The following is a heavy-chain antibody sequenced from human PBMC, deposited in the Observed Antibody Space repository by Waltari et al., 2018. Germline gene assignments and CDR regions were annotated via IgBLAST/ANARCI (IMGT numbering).Heavy chain of an antibody. CDR2: INTNTGNP. J-gene: IGHJ5*02. CDR1: GYTFTSYA. CDR3: ARDVALLWFRVNFVAGWFDP. D-gene: IGHD3-10*01. V-gene: IGHV7-4-1*02. Sequence: QVQLVQSGSELKKPGASVKVSCKASGYTFTSYAMNWVRQAPGHGLEWMGWINTNTGNPTYAQGFIGRFVFSLDTSVSTAYLQISSLKAEDTAVYYCARDVALLWFRVNFVAGWFDPWGQGTLVTVSS.